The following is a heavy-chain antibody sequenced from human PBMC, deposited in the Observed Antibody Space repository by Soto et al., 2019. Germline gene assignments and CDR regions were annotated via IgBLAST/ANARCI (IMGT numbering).Heavy chain of an antibody. J-gene: IGHJ4*02. D-gene: IGHD3-22*01. V-gene: IGHV3-30*09. CDR3: ARGPNYYDSGAYFAY. CDR2: ISYDGNDK. Sequence: HPGGSLRLSCAASGFTFSTFAVHWARQAPGKGLEWVALISYDGNDKYYADSVKGRFAISRDNSKNTLSLQMNSLRTDDTALYFRARGPNYYDSGAYFAYWGPGTLVTVSS. CDR1: GFTFSTFA.